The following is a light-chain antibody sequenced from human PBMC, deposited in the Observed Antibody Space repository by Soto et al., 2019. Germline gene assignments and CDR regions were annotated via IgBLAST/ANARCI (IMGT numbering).Light chain of an antibody. Sequence: DIVMTQSPLSLPVTPGEPASISCRSSQSLLHRNGYNYLDWYLQKPGQAPQLLIYLGSNRASGVPDRFSGSGSGTDFPLKISRVESEDVGVYYCMQPLQTPGYTFGQGTKLELK. CDR1: QSLLHRNGYNY. CDR3: MQPLQTPGYT. CDR2: LGS. V-gene: IGKV2-28*01. J-gene: IGKJ2*01.